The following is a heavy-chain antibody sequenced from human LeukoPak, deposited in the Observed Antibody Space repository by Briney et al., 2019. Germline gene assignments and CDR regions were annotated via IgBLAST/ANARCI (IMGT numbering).Heavy chain of an antibody. Sequence: PGGSLRLSCAASGFTLSDYYMAWVRQAPGKGLEWVGRTRNKANTYTPEYAASVKGRFTISRVDSKTSLYLQMNSLKTEDTAVYYCIRDRGYYDTRGRYFDLWGRGTVVTVSS. CDR2: TRNKANTYTP. D-gene: IGHD3-22*01. CDR3: IRDRGYYDTRGRYFDL. J-gene: IGHJ2*01. CDR1: GFTLSDYY. V-gene: IGHV3-72*01.